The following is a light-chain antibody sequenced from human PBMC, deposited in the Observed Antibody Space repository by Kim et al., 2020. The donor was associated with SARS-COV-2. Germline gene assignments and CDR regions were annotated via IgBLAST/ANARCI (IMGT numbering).Light chain of an antibody. V-gene: IGLV1-44*01. CDR2: KNN. J-gene: IGLJ3*02. CDR3: AAWEDSLVGRV. Sequence: QSVLTQPPSASGTPGQRVTISCSGSSSNIGGNTVNWYQQLPGTAPKLLIYKNNQRPSGVPDRFFGSKSGTSASLAISGLQSEDEADYYCAAWEDSLVGRVFGGGTQLTVL. CDR1: SSNIGGNT.